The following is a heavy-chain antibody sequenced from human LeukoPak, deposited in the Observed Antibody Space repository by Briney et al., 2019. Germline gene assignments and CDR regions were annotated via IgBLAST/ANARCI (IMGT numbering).Heavy chain of an antibody. Sequence: GGSLRLSCAASGFTFSSYAMSWVRQAPGKGLEWVSAISGSGGSTYYADSVKGRFTISRDNSKNTLYLRMNSLRAEDTAVYYCAKSTLPTITFDYWGQGTLVTVSS. CDR2: ISGSGGST. CDR3: AKSTLPTITFDY. CDR1: GFTFSSYA. D-gene: IGHD1-1*01. V-gene: IGHV3-23*01. J-gene: IGHJ4*02.